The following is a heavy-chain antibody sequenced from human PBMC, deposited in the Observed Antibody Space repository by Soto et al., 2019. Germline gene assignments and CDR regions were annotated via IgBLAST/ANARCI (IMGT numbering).Heavy chain of an antibody. V-gene: IGHV4-39*01. CDR1: GGSISGSSYY. J-gene: IGHJ4*02. CDR3: ARQDCSSTSCYADY. Sequence: PSETLSLTCTVSGGSISGSSYYWGWIRQPPGKGLEWIASIYYSGSTYYNPSLKSRVTISVDTSKNQFSLKLSSVTAADTAVYYCARQDCSSTSCYADYWGQGTLVTVSS. CDR2: IYYSGST. D-gene: IGHD2-2*01.